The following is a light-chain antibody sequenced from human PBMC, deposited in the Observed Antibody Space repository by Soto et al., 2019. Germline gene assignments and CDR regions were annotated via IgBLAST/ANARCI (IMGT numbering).Light chain of an antibody. V-gene: IGLV2-14*01. CDR2: GVT. Sequence: QSALTQPASVSGSPGQSITISCTGTSSDDGTYNYVSWYQQHPGKAPKLIIYGVTNRPSGVSNRFSGSKSGNTASLTISGLQAEDEAGYYCSSYTSSAFVVFGGGTKVTVL. CDR1: SSDDGTYNY. CDR3: SSYTSSAFVV. J-gene: IGLJ2*01.